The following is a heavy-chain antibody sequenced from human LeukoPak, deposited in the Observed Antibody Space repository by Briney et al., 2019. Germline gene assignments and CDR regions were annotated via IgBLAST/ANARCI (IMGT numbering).Heavy chain of an antibody. J-gene: IGHJ5*02. CDR2: ISYDGSNK. Sequence: PGRSLRLSCAASGFTFSSYAMHWVHQAPGKGLEWVAVISYDGSNKYHADSVKGRFTISRDNSKNTLYLQMSSLRAEDTAVYYCARDSFLTTVTTLTWFDPWGQGTLVTVSS. V-gene: IGHV3-30*04. CDR3: ARDSFLTTVTTLTWFDP. CDR1: GFTFSSYA. D-gene: IGHD4-17*01.